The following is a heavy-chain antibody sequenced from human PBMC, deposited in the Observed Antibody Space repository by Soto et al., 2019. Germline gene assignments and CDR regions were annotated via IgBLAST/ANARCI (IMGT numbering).Heavy chain of an antibody. CDR2: IYNDGKT. D-gene: IGHD3-10*01. J-gene: IGHJ6*02. V-gene: IGHV3-53*01. CDR1: GLPVSSNY. CDR3: VRPLPSGQNHAMDV. Sequence: EVQLVESGGGLIQPGGSLNLSCAASGLPVSSNYMSWVRQAPGKGLEWVSVIYNDGKTYYADSVKGRFTISRDASKNTLHLQMDSLRDEDTAVYYCVRPLPSGQNHAMDVWSQGTTVTVSS.